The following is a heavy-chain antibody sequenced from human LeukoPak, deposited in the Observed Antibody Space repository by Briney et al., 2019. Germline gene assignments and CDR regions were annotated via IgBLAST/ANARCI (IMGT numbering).Heavy chain of an antibody. V-gene: IGHV4-34*01. CDR3: ARGQYSV. CDR2: IDHSGST. D-gene: IGHD2-21*01. CDR1: GGSFSGYY. Sequence: SGTLSLTCAVYGGSFSGYYWSWIRQPPGKGLEWIGEIDHSGSTNYNPSLKSRVTISIDTSKNQFSLKLTSVTAADTAVYYCARGQYSVWGQGTLVTISS. J-gene: IGHJ4*02.